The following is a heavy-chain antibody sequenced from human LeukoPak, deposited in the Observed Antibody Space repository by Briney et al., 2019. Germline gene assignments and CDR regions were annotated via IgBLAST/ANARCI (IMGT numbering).Heavy chain of an antibody. Sequence: PSETLSLTCTVSGGSISSGGYYWSWIRQPPGKGLEWIGYIYHSGSTYYNPSLKSRVTISVDRCKNQFSLKLSSVTAADTAVYYCARGDYYDSSGYSLAYFDYWGQGTLVTVSS. CDR2: IYHSGST. J-gene: IGHJ4*02. D-gene: IGHD3-22*01. CDR3: ARGDYYDSSGYSLAYFDY. V-gene: IGHV4-30-2*01. CDR1: GGSISSGGYY.